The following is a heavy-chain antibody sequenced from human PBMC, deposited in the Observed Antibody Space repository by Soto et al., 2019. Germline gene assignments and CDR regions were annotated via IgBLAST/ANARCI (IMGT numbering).Heavy chain of an antibody. J-gene: IGHJ6*02. Sequence: GESLKISCKGSGYSFTSYWIGWVRQMPGKGLEWMGIIYPGDSDTRYSPSFQGQVTISADKSISTAYLQWRSLKASDTAMYYGARLRYNWNDYYYYGIDVWGQGTTVTVSS. CDR2: IYPGDSDT. CDR3: ARLRYNWNDYYYYGIDV. CDR1: GYSFTSYW. V-gene: IGHV5-51*01. D-gene: IGHD1-1*01.